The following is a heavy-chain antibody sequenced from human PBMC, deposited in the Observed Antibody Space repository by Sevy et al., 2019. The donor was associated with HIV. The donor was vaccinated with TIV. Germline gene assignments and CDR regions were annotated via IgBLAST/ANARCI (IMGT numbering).Heavy chain of an antibody. Sequence: ASVKVSCKTFGYTFKTYGISWVRQAPGQGLEWMGRISAYSGDTNFAQKFQGRVTMTTDTSTSTAYMELSSLRSDDTAVYFCARDKPQGVVIIPGSMWGGVDYWGQGTVVTVSS. CDR3: ARDKPQGVVIIPGSMWGGVDY. CDR1: GYTFKTYG. CDR2: ISAYSGDT. J-gene: IGHJ4*02. V-gene: IGHV1-18*01. D-gene: IGHD2-2*01.